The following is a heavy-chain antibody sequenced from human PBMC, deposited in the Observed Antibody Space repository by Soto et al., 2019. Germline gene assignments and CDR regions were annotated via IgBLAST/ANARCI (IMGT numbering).Heavy chain of an antibody. CDR2: IKSKTDGGTT. Sequence: GGSLRLSCAASGFTFSNAWMSWVRQAPGKGLEWVGRIKSKTDGGTTDYAAPVKGRFTISRDDSKNTLYLQMNSLKTEDTAVYYCTTKSPLGNYYYYYMDVWGKGTTVTVSS. J-gene: IGHJ6*03. CDR1: GFTFSNAW. CDR3: TTKSPLGNYYYYYMDV. D-gene: IGHD7-27*01. V-gene: IGHV3-15*01.